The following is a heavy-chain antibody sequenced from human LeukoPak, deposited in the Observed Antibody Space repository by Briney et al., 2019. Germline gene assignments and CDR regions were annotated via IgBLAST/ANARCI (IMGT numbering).Heavy chain of an antibody. Sequence: PGGSLTLSCAASGFTFSSHRMNWVRQAPGKGLEWVSSISSSISYIYYADSVKGRFTISRDNAKNSLYLQMNSLRAEHTALYYCARGASPYYYYYYMDDWGKGTTVTVSS. J-gene: IGHJ6*03. D-gene: IGHD1-26*01. CDR2: ISSSISYI. CDR3: ARGASPYYYYYYMDD. CDR1: GFTFSSHR. V-gene: IGHV3-21*01.